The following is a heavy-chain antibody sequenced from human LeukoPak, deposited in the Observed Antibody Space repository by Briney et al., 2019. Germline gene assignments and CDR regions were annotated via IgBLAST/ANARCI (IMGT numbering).Heavy chain of an antibody. CDR2: IYISGST. CDR3: ARDRGTWNDDGFDY. J-gene: IGHJ4*02. D-gene: IGHD1-1*01. Sequence: SSETLSLTCTVSGGSISSYYWSWFRQHARKGLEWIGRIYISGSTNYNPSLKSRVTMSVDTSKNKFSLKLSSVTAADTAVYYCARDRGTWNDDGFDYWGQGTLVTVSS. CDR1: GGSISSYY. V-gene: IGHV4-4*07.